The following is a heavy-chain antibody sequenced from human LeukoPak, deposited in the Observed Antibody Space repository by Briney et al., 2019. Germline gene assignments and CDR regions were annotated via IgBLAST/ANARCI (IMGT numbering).Heavy chain of an antibody. CDR3: ARGTYGDYSFDF. CDR1: GFTFSSYS. J-gene: IGHJ4*02. Sequence: GGSLRLSCAASGFTFSSYSMNWVRQAPGKGLEWVSSISSSNSYIYSADSVKGRFTISRDNAKNSLYLHMNSLRAEDTAVYYCARGTYGDYSFDFWGQGTLVTVSS. V-gene: IGHV3-21*01. CDR2: ISSSNSYI. D-gene: IGHD4-17*01.